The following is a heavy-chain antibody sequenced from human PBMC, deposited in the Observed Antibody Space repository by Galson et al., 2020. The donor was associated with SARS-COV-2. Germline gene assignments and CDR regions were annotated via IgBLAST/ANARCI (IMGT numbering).Heavy chain of an antibody. J-gene: IGHJ6*02. CDR2: ISYDGSNK. CDR3: ANFKAEPAGYYGMDV. D-gene: IGHD1-26*01. CDR1: GFTFSSYG. V-gene: IGHV3-30*18. Sequence: GESLKISCAASGFTFSSYGMHWVRQAPGKGLEWVAVISYDGSNKYYADSVKGRFTISRDNSKNTLYLQMNSLRAEDTAVYYCANFKAEPAGYYGMDVWGQGTTVTVSS.